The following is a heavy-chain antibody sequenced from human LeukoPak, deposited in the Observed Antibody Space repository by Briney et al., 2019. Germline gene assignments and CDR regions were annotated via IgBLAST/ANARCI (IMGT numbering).Heavy chain of an antibody. CDR2: IKQDGSEK. CDR3: ARGPIAAAGPPHFDY. D-gene: IGHD6-13*01. V-gene: IGHV3-7*04. J-gene: IGHJ4*02. CDR1: GFTFSSYW. Sequence: GGSLRLSCAASGFTFSSYWMSWVRQAPGKGLEWVANIKQDGSEKYYVDSVKGRFTISRDNAKNSLYLQMNSLRAEDTAVYYCARGPIAAAGPPHFDYWGQGTLVTVSS.